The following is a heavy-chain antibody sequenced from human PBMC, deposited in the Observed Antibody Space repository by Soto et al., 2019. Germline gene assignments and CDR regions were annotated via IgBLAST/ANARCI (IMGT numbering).Heavy chain of an antibody. CDR2: IYYSGST. Sequence: SETLSLTCTVSGVSISSGDYYCSWIRQPPGKGLEWIGYIYYSGSTYYNPSLKSRVTISVDTSKNQFPLKLSSVTAADTAVYYCARVVVTMVRENATNWFEPWGQGTLVNVSS. D-gene: IGHD3-10*01. CDR3: ARVVVTMVRENATNWFEP. V-gene: IGHV4-30-4*01. CDR1: GVSISSGDYY. J-gene: IGHJ5*02.